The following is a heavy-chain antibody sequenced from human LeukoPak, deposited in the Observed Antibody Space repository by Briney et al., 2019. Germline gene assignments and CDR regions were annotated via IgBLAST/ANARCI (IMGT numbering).Heavy chain of an antibody. CDR3: AREVLGYSSSSDY. CDR1: GFTFSSCT. D-gene: IGHD6-6*01. CDR2: ISGNGGGT. Sequence: GGSLRLSCTASGFTFSSCTMHWVRQAPGKGLEYVSGISGNGGGTYYANSVKGRFTISRDNSKNTLYLQMGSLRAEDMAVYYCAREVLGYSSSSDYWGQGTLVTVSS. J-gene: IGHJ4*02. V-gene: IGHV3-64*01.